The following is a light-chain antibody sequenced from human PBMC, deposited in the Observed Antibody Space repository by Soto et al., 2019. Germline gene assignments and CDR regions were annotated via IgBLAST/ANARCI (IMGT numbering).Light chain of an antibody. CDR2: DAS. V-gene: IGKV1-5*01. CDR3: QQYNTYSSLT. CDR1: QSISSW. Sequence: DIQMTQSPSTLSANVEDRVTITCRASQSISSWLAWYQQKLGRAPRLLIYDASSLESGVPSRFSGSGYGTEFTLTISSLQPDDFATYYCQQYNTYSSLTSGGGTKVDIK. J-gene: IGKJ4*01.